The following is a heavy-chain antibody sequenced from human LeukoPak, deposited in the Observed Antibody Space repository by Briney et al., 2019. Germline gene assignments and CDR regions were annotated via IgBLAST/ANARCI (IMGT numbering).Heavy chain of an antibody. D-gene: IGHD6-13*01. J-gene: IGHJ6*02. CDR1: GYSFTSYW. Sequence: GESLKISCKGSGYSFTSYWIGWVRQMPGKGLEWMGIIYPGGSDTRYRPSFQGQVTISADKSISTAYLQWSSLKASDTAMYYCARHRTIAAAETYYYYGMDVWGQGTTVTVSS. V-gene: IGHV5-51*01. CDR3: ARHRTIAAAETYYYYGMDV. CDR2: IYPGGSDT.